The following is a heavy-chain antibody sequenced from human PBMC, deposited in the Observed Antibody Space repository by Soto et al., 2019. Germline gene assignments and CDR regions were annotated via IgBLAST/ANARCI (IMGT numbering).Heavy chain of an antibody. Sequence: SETLSLTCTVSGGSISSYYWSWIRQPPGKGLEWIGYIYYSGSTNYNPSLKSRVTISVDTSKNQFSLKLSSVTAADTAVYYCARVAYCSSTSCPRSVYYYYYMDVWGKGTTVTVSS. V-gene: IGHV4-59*01. CDR3: ARVAYCSSTSCPRSVYYYYYMDV. J-gene: IGHJ6*03. CDR1: GGSISSYY. D-gene: IGHD2-2*01. CDR2: IYYSGST.